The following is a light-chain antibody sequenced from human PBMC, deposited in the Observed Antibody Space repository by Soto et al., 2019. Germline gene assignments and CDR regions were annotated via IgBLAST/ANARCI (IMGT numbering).Light chain of an antibody. V-gene: IGLV2-11*01. J-gene: IGLJ3*02. CDR1: SSDVGAYNY. CDR3: CSYAGSYTVV. Sequence: SALTQPRSVSGSPGQSVTISCTGTSSDVGAYNYVSWYQQHPGKVPKLMIYDVSRRPSGVPDRFSGSKSGNTASLTISGLQADDEADYYCCSYAGSYTVVFGGGTQLTVL. CDR2: DVS.